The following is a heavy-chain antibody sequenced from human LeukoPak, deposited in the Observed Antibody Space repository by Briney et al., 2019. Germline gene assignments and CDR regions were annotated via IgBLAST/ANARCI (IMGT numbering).Heavy chain of an antibody. CDR3: AKAEATYCSGGSCYSFDY. J-gene: IGHJ4*02. CDR2: ISGSGGTT. V-gene: IGHV3-23*01. D-gene: IGHD2-15*01. CDR1: GFTFSSYA. Sequence: GGSLRLSCAASGFTFSSYALTWVRQAPGKGLEWVSSISGSGGTTYYADSVKGRFTISRDNSKNTLYLQMNSLRAEDTAVYYCAKAEATYCSGGSCYSFDYWGQGTLVTVSS.